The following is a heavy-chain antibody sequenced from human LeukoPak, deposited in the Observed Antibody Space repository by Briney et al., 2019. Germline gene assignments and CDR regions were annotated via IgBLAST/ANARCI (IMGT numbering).Heavy chain of an antibody. V-gene: IGHV3-64*01. CDR1: GFTFSSYA. CDR2: ISTNGGST. Sequence: GGSLRLSCAASGFTFSSYAMHWVRQAPGKGLEYVSGISTNGGSTNYANSVKGRLTISRDNSKNTLYLQMGSLRAEDMAVYYCARDHGSGSYSDYWGQGTLVTVSS. J-gene: IGHJ4*02. D-gene: IGHD1-26*01. CDR3: ARDHGSGSYSDY.